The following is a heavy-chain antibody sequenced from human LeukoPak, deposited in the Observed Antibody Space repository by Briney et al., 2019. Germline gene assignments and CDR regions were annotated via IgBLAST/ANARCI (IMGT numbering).Heavy chain of an antibody. CDR2: ISSSGSTI. CDR3: ARGGISIFGVVIYMDV. V-gene: IGHV3-48*04. J-gene: IGHJ6*03. Sequence: GGSLRLSCAASGLTFSSYWMSWVRQAPGKGLEWVSYISSSGSTIYYADSVKGRFTISRDNAKNSLSLQMNSLRVEDTALYYCARGGISIFGVVIYMDVWGKGTTVTVSS. D-gene: IGHD3-3*01. CDR1: GLTFSSYW.